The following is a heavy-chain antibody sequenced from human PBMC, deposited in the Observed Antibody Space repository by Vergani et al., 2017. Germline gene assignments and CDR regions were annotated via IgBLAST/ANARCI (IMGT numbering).Heavy chain of an antibody. CDR1: SHTFQTYG. V-gene: IGHV1-18*01. J-gene: IGHJ3*01. Sequence: QVQLVQSGAELKKPGASVSVSCKGSSHTFQTYGISWVRQAPGKGLEWMAWIRPYTGHTIYAQKFQDRVTMTADTSTNTAYMELRSLRSDDTAVYFCARVAHSNSEVTPTAFDVSGQRTMVTVSS. D-gene: IGHD1-1*01. CDR3: ARVAHSNSEVTPTAFDV. CDR2: IRPYTGHT.